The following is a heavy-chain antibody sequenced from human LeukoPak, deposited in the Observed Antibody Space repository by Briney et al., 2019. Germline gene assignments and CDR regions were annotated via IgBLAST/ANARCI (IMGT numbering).Heavy chain of an antibody. CDR1: GGSFIDHY. D-gene: IGHD3-9*01. CDR3: ARGSFEGFDY. J-gene: IGHJ4*02. Sequence: SETLSLTCGVFGGSFIDHYWTWIRQPPGQGLEWVGEINHSGRTNYNPSLESRVTMSVDTSRNQFSLKMTSLTAADTAVYYCARGSFEGFDYWGQGIPVLVSS. V-gene: IGHV4-34*01. CDR2: INHSGRT.